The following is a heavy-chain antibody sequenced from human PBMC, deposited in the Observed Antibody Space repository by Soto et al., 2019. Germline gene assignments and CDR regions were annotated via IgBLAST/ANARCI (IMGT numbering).Heavy chain of an antibody. CDR2: VSTSGNT. CDR1: PKSLSGCD. V-gene: IGHV4-4*07. J-gene: IGHJ5*02. D-gene: IGHD2-21*02. Sequence: TLSLTRAFAPKSLSGCDGSHPRQPAQKGLEWIGTVSTSGNTEYNPSVKRRVTVSVDTSKSQFSLRLSSVTAADTAVYYCAREEAETVGDGYWCDPWGQGTLVTVCS. CDR3: AREEAETVGDGYWCDP.